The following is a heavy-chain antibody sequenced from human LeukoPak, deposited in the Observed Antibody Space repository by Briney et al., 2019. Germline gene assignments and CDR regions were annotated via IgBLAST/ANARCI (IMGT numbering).Heavy chain of an antibody. V-gene: IGHV3-7*01. Sequence: PGGSLRLSCAASGFTFTTYWMSWVRQAPGKGLEWVANIKQDGTEKYYVDSVKGRFTISRDNAKNSLYLQMNSLRAEDTAVYYCARDPRHSTGYYKGMVLGYWGQGTLVTVSS. CDR3: ARDPRHSTGYYKGMVLGY. J-gene: IGHJ4*02. CDR1: GFTFTTYW. D-gene: IGHD3-9*01. CDR2: IKQDGTEK.